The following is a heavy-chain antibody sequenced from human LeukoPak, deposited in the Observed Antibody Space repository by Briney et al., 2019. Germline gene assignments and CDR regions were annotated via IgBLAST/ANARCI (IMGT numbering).Heavy chain of an antibody. CDR1: GFTFRSYW. V-gene: IGHV3-7*01. J-gene: IGHJ4*02. CDR2: IKQDGSER. CDR3: ARSLTYYYDSRAMGY. D-gene: IGHD3-22*01. Sequence: GGSLRLSCAASGFTFRSYWMHWVRQAPGKGLEWVANIKQDGSERYYVDSVKGRFTISRDNAKNSLYLQMNSLRAEDTAVYYCARSLTYYYDSRAMGYWGQGTLVTVSS.